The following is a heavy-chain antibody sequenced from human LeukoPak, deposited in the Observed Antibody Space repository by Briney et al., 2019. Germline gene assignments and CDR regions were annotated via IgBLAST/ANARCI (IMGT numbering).Heavy chain of an antibody. CDR1: GFTFSSYV. V-gene: IGHV3-30-3*01. CDR3: ARDKSRYYDSSGYTPDY. Sequence: GGSLRLSCAASGFTFSSYVIHWVRQAPGKGLEWVAMISYDGSGTHYADSVKGRFTISRDNSKNTLYLQMNSLRAEDTAVYYCARDKSRYYDSSGYTPDYWGQGTLVTVSS. D-gene: IGHD3-22*01. J-gene: IGHJ4*02. CDR2: ISYDGSGT.